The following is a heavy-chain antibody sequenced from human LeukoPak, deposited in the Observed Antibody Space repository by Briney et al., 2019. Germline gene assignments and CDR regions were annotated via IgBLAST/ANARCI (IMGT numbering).Heavy chain of an antibody. Sequence: ASVKVSCKASGYTFTNYHMHWVRQAPGQGLEWMGRIYPSSGGTNYAQRFQGRITLTTDTSINTAYMELSRLRFDDTAVYYCARDLPFEDWGQGTLVTVSS. J-gene: IGHJ4*02. CDR1: GYTFTNYH. CDR3: ARDLPFED. D-gene: IGHD2/OR15-2a*01. CDR2: IYPSSGGT. V-gene: IGHV1-2*06.